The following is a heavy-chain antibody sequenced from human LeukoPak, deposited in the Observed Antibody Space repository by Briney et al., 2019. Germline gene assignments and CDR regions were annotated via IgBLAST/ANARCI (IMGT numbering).Heavy chain of an antibody. CDR3: ARSRRGYYDSSGYYRVYAFDI. V-gene: IGHV4-34*01. CDR1: GGSFSGYY. Sequence: SETLSLTCAVYGGSFSGYYWSWIRQPPGKGLEWIGEINHSGSTNYNPSLKSRVTISVDTTKNQFSLKLSSVTAADTAVYYCARSRRGYYDSSGYYRVYAFDIWGQGTMVTVSS. J-gene: IGHJ3*02. D-gene: IGHD3-22*01. CDR2: INHSGST.